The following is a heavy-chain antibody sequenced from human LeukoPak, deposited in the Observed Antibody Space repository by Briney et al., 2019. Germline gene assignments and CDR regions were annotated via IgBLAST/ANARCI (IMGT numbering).Heavy chain of an antibody. Sequence: GGSLGLSCAASGFTFSSYAMHWVRQAPGKGLEWVAVISYDGSNKYYADSVKGRFTISRDNSKNTLYLQMNSLRAEDTAVYYCARDLVTIFGVAGFDYWGQGTLVTVSS. J-gene: IGHJ4*02. V-gene: IGHV3-30-3*01. CDR1: GFTFSSYA. CDR3: ARDLVTIFGVAGFDY. CDR2: ISYDGSNK. D-gene: IGHD3-3*01.